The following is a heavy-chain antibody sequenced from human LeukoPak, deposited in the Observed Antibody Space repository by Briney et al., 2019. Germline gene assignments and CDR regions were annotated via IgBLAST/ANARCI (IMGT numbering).Heavy chain of an antibody. CDR3: ARESYCSGGSCYSGRAFDI. CDR1: GFTFRSYW. CDR2: IQTDGSST. Sequence: PGGSLRLSCAASGFTFRSYWLHWVRQAPGKGLVWVSRIQTDGSSTTYADFVKGRFTISRDNAKNTLYLQMNSLRAEDTAVYYCARESYCSGGSCYSGRAFDIWGQGTMVTVSS. D-gene: IGHD2-15*01. V-gene: IGHV3-74*01. J-gene: IGHJ3*02.